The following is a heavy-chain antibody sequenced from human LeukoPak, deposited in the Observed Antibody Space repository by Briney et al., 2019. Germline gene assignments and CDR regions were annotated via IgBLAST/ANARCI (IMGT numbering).Heavy chain of an antibody. V-gene: IGHV3-21*01. Sequence: PGGSLRLSCAASGFTFTSYSMNWVRQAPGKGLERVSSISSSSTYIYYADSVKGRFTISRDNTKNSLYLQMNSLRAEDTAVYYCASRYEVLTGMLADYYYAMDVWGQGTTVTVSS. CDR3: ASRYEVLTGMLADYYYAMDV. J-gene: IGHJ6*02. D-gene: IGHD3-9*01. CDR1: GFTFTSYS. CDR2: ISSSSTYI.